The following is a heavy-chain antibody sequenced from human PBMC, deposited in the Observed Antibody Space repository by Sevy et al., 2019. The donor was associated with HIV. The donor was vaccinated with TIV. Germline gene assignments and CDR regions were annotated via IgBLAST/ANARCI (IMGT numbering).Heavy chain of an antibody. CDR1: GFTFSRYW. CDR3: ARLRDGSSAFHLDY. D-gene: IGHD3-22*01. Sequence: GGSLRLSCAASGFTFSRYWMTWVRQAPGKGLEWVANIKQDGSEKYSVDSVNGRFTISRDNAKNSLYLRMNSLRTEDTARYYCARLRDGSSAFHLDYWGQGTLVTVSS. V-gene: IGHV3-7*01. CDR2: IKQDGSEK. J-gene: IGHJ4*02.